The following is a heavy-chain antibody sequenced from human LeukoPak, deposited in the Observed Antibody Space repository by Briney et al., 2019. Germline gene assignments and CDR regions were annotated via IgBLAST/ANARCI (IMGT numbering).Heavy chain of an antibody. CDR1: GYSISSGYY. CDR3: ASSWAGSWYPYYFDY. D-gene: IGHD6-13*01. J-gene: IGHJ4*02. V-gene: IGHV4-38-2*02. Sequence: SETLSLTCTVSGYSISSGYYWGWIRQPPGKGLEWIGSIYHSGSTNYNPSLKSRVTISVDTSKNQFSLKLSSVTAADTAVYYCASSWAGSWYPYYFDYWGQGTLVTVSS. CDR2: IYHSGST.